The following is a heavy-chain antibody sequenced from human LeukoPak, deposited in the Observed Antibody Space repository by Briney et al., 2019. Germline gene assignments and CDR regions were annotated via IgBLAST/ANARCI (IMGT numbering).Heavy chain of an antibody. Sequence: GGSLRLSCAASGFTFSSYGMHWVRQAPGKGLEWVAVISYDGSNKYHADSVKGRFTISRDNSKNTLYLQINSLRAEDTAVYYCAKAKGDYYYDGTTVAPMHVWRKEPRDTVSS. V-gene: IGHV3-30*18. D-gene: IGHD3-22*01. J-gene: IGHJ6*03. CDR3: AKAKGDYYYDGTTVAPMHV. CDR1: GFTFSSYG. CDR2: ISYDGSNK.